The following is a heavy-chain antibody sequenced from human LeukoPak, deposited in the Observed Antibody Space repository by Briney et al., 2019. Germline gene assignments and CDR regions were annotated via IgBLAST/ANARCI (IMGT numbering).Heavy chain of an antibody. CDR2: ISAYNGNT. Sequence: GASVTVSCKAFGYTFTNYGINWVRQAPGQGLEWMGWISAYNGNTNYAHKLQGRVTMTTDTSTSTAYMELRSLRSDDTAVYYCARDSDSSGYYFDSWGQGTLVTVSS. D-gene: IGHD3-22*01. CDR3: ARDSDSSGYYFDS. J-gene: IGHJ4*02. V-gene: IGHV1-18*01. CDR1: GYTFTNYG.